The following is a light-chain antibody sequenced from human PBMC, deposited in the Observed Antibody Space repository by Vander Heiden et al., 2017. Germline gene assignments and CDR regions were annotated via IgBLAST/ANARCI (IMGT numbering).Light chain of an antibody. CDR3: QSYDTSTVV. CDR2: EDH. Sequence: NFILTQPHSVSGSPGKTVTISCTCSSGSIASNHVQWYQQRPGSSPTTVIFEDHRRPSGVPDRFSGSIDSSANSASLAISGLKTEDEADYYCQSYDTSTVVFGGGTKLTVL. V-gene: IGLV6-57*01. J-gene: IGLJ2*01. CDR1: SGSIASNH.